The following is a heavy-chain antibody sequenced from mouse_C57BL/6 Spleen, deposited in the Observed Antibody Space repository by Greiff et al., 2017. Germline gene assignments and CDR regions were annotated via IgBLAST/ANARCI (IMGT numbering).Heavy chain of an antibody. V-gene: IGHV5-6*01. D-gene: IGHD3-2*02. J-gene: IGHJ2*01. CDR2: ISSGGSYT. CDR1: GFTFSSYG. CDR3: AGHESSGSSYYFDY. Sequence: EVNVVESGGDLVKPGGSLKLSCAASGFTFSSYGMSWVRQTPDKRLEWVATISSGGSYTYYPDSVNGRFTISRDNAKNTLYLQMSSRKSEDTAMYYCAGHESSGSSYYFDYWGQGTTLTVSS.